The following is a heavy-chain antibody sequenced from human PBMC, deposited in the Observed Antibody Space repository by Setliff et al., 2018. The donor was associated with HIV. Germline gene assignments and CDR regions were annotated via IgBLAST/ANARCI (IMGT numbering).Heavy chain of an antibody. V-gene: IGHV6-1*01. Sequence: SQTLSLTCAISGDSVSSDNAAWNWIRQSPMRGLEWLGRTYYRSKWYFDYAVSVKSRMIINPDTSKNQFSLHLNSVTPEDTAVYYCASVLRYYGSGSYPFGYWGQGTLVTVSS. CDR3: ASVLRYYGSGSYPFGY. CDR2: TYYRSKWYF. CDR1: GDSVSSDNAA. J-gene: IGHJ4*02. D-gene: IGHD3-10*01.